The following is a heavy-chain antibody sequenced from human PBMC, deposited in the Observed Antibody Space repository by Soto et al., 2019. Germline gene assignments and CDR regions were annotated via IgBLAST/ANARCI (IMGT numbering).Heavy chain of an antibody. J-gene: IGHJ4*02. CDR1: GFTLSSYV. V-gene: IGHV1-18*01. CDR2: ISAYNGNT. D-gene: IGHD1-20*01. Sequence: GSVEGSLQAFGFTLSSYVISWGRQGPGQGLEWMGWISAYNGNTNYAQKLQGRVTMTTDTSTSTAYMELRSLRSDDTAVYYCARAYDWNXQQCLWYWGQGTLVTVSS. CDR3: ARAYDWNXQQCLWY.